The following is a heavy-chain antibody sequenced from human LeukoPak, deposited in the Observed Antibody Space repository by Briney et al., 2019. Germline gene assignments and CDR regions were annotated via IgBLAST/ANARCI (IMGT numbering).Heavy chain of an antibody. CDR2: IKEDGSDK. CDR3: ARDTYRFYDY. Sequence: GGSLRLSCAASGFTFSSYWMSWVRQAPGKGLEWVADIKEDGSDKYYVDSAKGRFTISRDNAQNSLYLQMHSLRAEDTAVYYCARDTYRFYDYWGQGTLVTVSS. J-gene: IGHJ4*02. V-gene: IGHV3-7*01. CDR1: GFTFSSYW.